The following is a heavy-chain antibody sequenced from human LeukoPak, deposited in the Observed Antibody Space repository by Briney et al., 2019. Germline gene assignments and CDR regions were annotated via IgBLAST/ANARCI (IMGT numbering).Heavy chain of an antibody. V-gene: IGHV3-64D*06. D-gene: IGHD3-10*01. CDR2: ISSDGGST. CDR3: VRVWFGELPLDY. J-gene: IGHJ4*02. Sequence: PGGSLRLTCSASGFTFSSYAMHWVRQAPGKGLEYVSAISSDGGSTYYADSVKGRFTISRDNSKNTLYLQMSSLRAEDTAVYYCVRVWFGELPLDYWGQGTLVTVSS. CDR1: GFTFSSYA.